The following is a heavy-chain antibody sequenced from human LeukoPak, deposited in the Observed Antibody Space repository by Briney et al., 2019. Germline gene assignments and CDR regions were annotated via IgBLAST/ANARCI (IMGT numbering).Heavy chain of an antibody. CDR1: GGSISSYC. CDR3: ARDRWFDP. V-gene: IGHV4-59*01. CDR2: IYYSGST. J-gene: IGHJ5*02. Sequence: PSETLSLTCTVSGGSISSYCWSWIRQPPGKGLEWIGYIYYSGSTNYNPSLKSRVTISVDTSKNQFSLKLSSVTTADTAVYYCARDRWFDPWGQGTLVTVSS.